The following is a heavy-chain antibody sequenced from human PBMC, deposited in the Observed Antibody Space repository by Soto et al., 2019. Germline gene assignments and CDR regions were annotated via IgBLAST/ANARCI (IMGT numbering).Heavy chain of an antibody. Sequence: PPETLSLTCSVSGSSFRNFYWSWIRQPAGKGLEWIGRIYTSGATSYNPSLKSRVRMSVDTSQSQMSLSLTSVTAADTAVYYCARGGIQLSYAFDYWGQGILVTVS. CDR1: GSSFRNFY. D-gene: IGHD3-10*01. J-gene: IGHJ4*02. V-gene: IGHV4-4*07. CDR3: ARGGIQLSYAFDY. CDR2: IYTSGAT.